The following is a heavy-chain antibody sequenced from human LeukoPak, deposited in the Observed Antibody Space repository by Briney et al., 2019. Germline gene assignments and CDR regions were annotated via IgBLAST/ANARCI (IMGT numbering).Heavy chain of an antibody. V-gene: IGHV3-53*01. CDR2: LYVNENR. CDR3: VREDLGVDY. J-gene: IGHJ4*02. D-gene: IGHD1-26*01. CDR1: GFTFDDYT. Sequence: PGGSLRLSCAASGFTFDDYTMHWVRQAPGKGLEWISILYVNENRYYADSVKGRFIISRDTSKNTLYLQMNSLRAEDTAMYYCVREDLGVDYWGQGTLVTVSS.